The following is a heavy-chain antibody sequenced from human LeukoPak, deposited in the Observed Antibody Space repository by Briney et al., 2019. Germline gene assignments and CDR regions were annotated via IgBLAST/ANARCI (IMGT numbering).Heavy chain of an antibody. D-gene: IGHD3-16*01. Sequence: PSETLSLTCTVSGGSISSYYWSWIRQPPGKGLEWIGEINHSGSTNYNPSLKSRVTISVDTSKNQFSLKLSSVTAADTAVYYCARGLYVITFGGAATGFDYWGQGTLVTVSS. CDR3: ARGLYVITFGGAATGFDY. J-gene: IGHJ4*02. V-gene: IGHV4-34*01. CDR1: GGSISSYY. CDR2: INHSGST.